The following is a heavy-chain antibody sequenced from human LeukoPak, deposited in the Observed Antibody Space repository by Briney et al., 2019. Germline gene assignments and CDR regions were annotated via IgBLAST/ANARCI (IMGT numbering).Heavy chain of an antibody. D-gene: IGHD6-19*01. CDR2: ISSSSSYI. CDR3: ARVSPNSSGWDYYFDY. CDR1: GFTFSSYS. J-gene: IGHJ4*02. Sequence: GGSLRLSCAASGFTFSSYSMNWVRQAPGKGLEWVSSISSSSSYIYYADSVKGRFTISRDNAKNSLYLQMNGLRAEDTAVYYCARVSPNSSGWDYYFDYWGQGTLVTVSS. V-gene: IGHV3-21*01.